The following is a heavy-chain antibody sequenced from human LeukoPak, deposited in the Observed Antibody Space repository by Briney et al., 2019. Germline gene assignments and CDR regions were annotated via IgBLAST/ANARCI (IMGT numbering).Heavy chain of an antibody. CDR3: ARDGSGGYYYFDY. CDR2: TNHSGST. CDR1: GGSFSGYY. D-gene: IGHD6-19*01. J-gene: IGHJ4*02. Sequence: SETLSLTCAVYGGSFSGYYWSWIRQPPGKGLEWIGETNHSGSTNYNPSLKSRVTISVDTSKNQFSLKLSSVTAADTAVYYCARDGSGGYYYFDYWGQGTLVTVSS. V-gene: IGHV4-34*01.